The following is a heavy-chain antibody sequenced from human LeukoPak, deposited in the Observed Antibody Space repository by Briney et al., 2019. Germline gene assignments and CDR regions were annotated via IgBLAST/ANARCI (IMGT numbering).Heavy chain of an antibody. CDR2: ISYDGSNK. CDR1: GFTFSSYA. CDR3: ARDASRGGDGYCYGMDV. V-gene: IGHV3-30-3*01. J-gene: IGHJ6*04. D-gene: IGHD2-21*02. Sequence: GGSLRLSCAASGFTFSSYAMHWVRQAPGKGLEWVAVISYDGSNKYYADSVKGRFTISRDNAKNSLYLQMNSLRAEDTAVYYCARDASRGGDGYCYGMDVWGKGTTVTVSS.